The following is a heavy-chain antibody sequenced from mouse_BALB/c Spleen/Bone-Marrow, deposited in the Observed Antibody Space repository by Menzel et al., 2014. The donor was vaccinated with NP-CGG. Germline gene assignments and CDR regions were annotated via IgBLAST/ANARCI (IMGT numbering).Heavy chain of an antibody. CDR1: GFTSXNYG. Sequence: EVKLVESGGGLVQPGGSLKLSCAASGFTSXNYGMSWVRQTPDERLELVATINSNGGSTYYPDSVKGRFTISRDTAKNTLYLQMSSLKSEETAMYYCVRGNYGNYVDYFDFWGQGTTLTVSS. CDR3: VRGNYGNYVDYFDF. CDR2: INSNGGST. D-gene: IGHD2-1*01. V-gene: IGHV5-6-3*01. J-gene: IGHJ2*01.